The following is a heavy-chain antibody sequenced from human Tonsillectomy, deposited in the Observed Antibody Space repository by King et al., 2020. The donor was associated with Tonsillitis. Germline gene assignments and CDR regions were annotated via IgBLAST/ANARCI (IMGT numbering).Heavy chain of an antibody. Sequence: VQLVESGGGVVQPGRSLRLSCAASVFTFSNYAKHWVSQARGKGLEWGAVIPYDGSNKYYADSVKGRFTIYRDNSKNKLFLQMNSLRAENTDVFYCVRDGRKLTVASYFDYWGQGTLVTVSS. D-gene: IGHD1-14*01. J-gene: IGHJ4*02. CDR2: IPYDGSNK. V-gene: IGHV3-30-3*01. CDR3: VRDGRKLTVASYFDY. CDR1: VFTFSNYA.